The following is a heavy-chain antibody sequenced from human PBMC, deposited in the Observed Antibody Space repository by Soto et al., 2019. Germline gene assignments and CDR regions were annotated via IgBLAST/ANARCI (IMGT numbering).Heavy chain of an antibody. V-gene: IGHV1-24*01. Sequence: QVQLVQSGAEVKKPGASVKVSCKVSGYTLTELSMHWVLQAPGKGLEWRGGFDPEDGETIYAQKFQGRVTMTEHTSTDTAYMDLGSLRSEDTAVYYCATGGVTMVRGVIRDYYSGMYVWGQGSTVTVSS. D-gene: IGHD3-10*01. J-gene: IGHJ6*02. CDR2: FDPEDGET. CDR3: ATGGVTMVRGVIRDYYSGMYV. CDR1: GYTLTELS.